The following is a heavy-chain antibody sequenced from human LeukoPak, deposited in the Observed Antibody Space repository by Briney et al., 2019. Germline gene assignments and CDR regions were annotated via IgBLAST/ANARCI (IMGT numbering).Heavy chain of an antibody. CDR1: GFTFSDHY. J-gene: IGHJ4*02. D-gene: IGHD4/OR15-4a*01. Sequence: GGSLRLSCAASGFTFSDHYMSWIRQAPGKGLEWVSYIGGSGTPIYYADSVKGRFTVSRDNAQSSLFLQMDSLRVEDTAVYYCARDRRPSVYGGLDNWGQGSLVTVSP. V-gene: IGHV3-11*04. CDR3: ARDRRPSVYGGLDN. CDR2: IGGSGTPI.